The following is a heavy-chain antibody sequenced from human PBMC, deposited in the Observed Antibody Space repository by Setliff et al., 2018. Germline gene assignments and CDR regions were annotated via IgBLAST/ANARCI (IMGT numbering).Heavy chain of an antibody. V-gene: IGHV3-48*03. D-gene: IGHD1-26*01. Sequence: GESLKISCAASGFTFSRYEMNWVRQAPGKGLEWISYISSSGTTIYYADSVQGRFTVSRDNAKNSVCLQMNSLGAEDTAVYYCARDFQPQWELSPYFDYWGQGTLVTVSS. CDR2: ISSSGTTI. J-gene: IGHJ4*02. CDR3: ARDFQPQWELSPYFDY. CDR1: GFTFSRYE.